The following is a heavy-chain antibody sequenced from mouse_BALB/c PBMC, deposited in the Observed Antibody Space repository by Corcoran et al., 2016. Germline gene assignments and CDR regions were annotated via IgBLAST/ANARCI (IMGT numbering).Heavy chain of an antibody. D-gene: IGHD3-3*01. CDR2: ILPGSGST. V-gene: IGHV1-9*01. CDR1: GYTFSNYW. J-gene: IGHJ3*01. Sequence: QVQLQQSGAELMKPGASVKISCKATGYTFSNYWVEWVKQRPGHGLEWIGEILPGSGSTNYNEKFKGKATFTADTSSNTAYMQLSSLTSEDSAVYYCARRDPWVAYWGQGTLVTVSA. CDR3: ARRDPWVAY.